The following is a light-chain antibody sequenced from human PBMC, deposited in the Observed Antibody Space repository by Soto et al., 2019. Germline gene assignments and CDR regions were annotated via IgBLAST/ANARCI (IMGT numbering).Light chain of an antibody. CDR1: SSDVGGYTY. J-gene: IGLJ3*02. V-gene: IGLV2-14*01. CDR2: EVT. CDR3: SSYTSSSTWV. Sequence: QSALTQPASVSGSPGQSITISCTGTSSDVGGYTYVSWYQHHPGKAPKIMIYEVTHRPSGISNRFSGSKSGNTASLTISGLQPEDEADYYCSSYTSSSTWVFGGGTKVTVL.